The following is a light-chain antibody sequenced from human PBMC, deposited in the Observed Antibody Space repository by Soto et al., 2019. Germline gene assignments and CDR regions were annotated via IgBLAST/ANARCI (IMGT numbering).Light chain of an antibody. CDR1: QCISNY. CDR2: AAS. Sequence: IQLTQSPSFLSASVGDRVTIACRTSQCISNYLAWYQQKPGKVPKLLIYAASTLQSGVPSRFSASGSGTDFTLTISSLQPEDFATYYCQKYDSGPLTFGGGTKVDIK. CDR3: QKYDSGPLT. J-gene: IGKJ4*01. V-gene: IGKV1-27*01.